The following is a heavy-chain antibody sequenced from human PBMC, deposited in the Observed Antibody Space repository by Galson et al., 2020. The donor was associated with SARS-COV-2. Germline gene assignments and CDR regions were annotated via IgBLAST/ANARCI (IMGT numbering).Heavy chain of an antibody. CDR1: GYTFTGYY. Sequence: ASVKVSCKASGYTFTGYYMHWVRQAPGQGLEWMGWINPNSGVTNYAQKFQGRVTMTRDTSISTAYMELSRLTSDDTAVYSCARHYQRSVAYYYGMDVWGQGTTVTVSS. V-gene: IGHV1-2*02. CDR2: INPNSGVT. J-gene: IGHJ6*02. D-gene: IGHD2-2*01. CDR3: ARHYQRSVAYYYGMDV.